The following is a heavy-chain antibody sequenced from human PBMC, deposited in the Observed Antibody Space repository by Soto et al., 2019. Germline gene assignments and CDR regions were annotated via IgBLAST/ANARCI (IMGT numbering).Heavy chain of an antibody. V-gene: IGHV4-34*01. CDR2: INHSGST. CDR1: GGSFSSYY. Sequence: PETLSLTCAVYGGSFSSYYWSWIRQPPGKGLEWIGEINHSGSTNYNPSLKSRVTISVDTSKNQFSLKLSSVTAADTAVYYCARGRRHIVVVTAIRSSYYYYGLDVWGQGTMVTVSS. CDR3: ARGRRHIVVVTAIRSSYYYYGLDV. D-gene: IGHD2-21*02. J-gene: IGHJ6*02.